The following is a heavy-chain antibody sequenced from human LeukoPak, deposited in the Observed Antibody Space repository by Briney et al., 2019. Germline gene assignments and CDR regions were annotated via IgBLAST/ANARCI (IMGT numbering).Heavy chain of an antibody. D-gene: IGHD3-3*01. Sequence: ASVKVSCKASGYTFTGYYMHWVRQAPGQGLEWMGCINPNSGGTNYAQKFQGRVTMTRDTSISTAYMELSRLRSDDTAVYYCARPNVLRFLEWSHYGMDVWGQGTTVTVSS. V-gene: IGHV1-2*02. CDR2: INPNSGGT. J-gene: IGHJ6*02. CDR1: GYTFTGYY. CDR3: ARPNVLRFLEWSHYGMDV.